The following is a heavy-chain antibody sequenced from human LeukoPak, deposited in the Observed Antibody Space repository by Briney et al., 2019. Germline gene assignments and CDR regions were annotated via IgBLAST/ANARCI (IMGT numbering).Heavy chain of an antibody. Sequence: PGGSLRLSCAASGFTFDDYAMHWVRQVPGKGLEWVSGISWNSGSIGYADSVKGRFTISRDNAKNSLYLQMNSLRAEDMALYYCAKGMGYDSSGYYGRAFDIWGQGTMVTVSS. CDR2: ISWNSGSI. J-gene: IGHJ3*02. V-gene: IGHV3-9*03. CDR3: AKGMGYDSSGYYGRAFDI. CDR1: GFTFDDYA. D-gene: IGHD3-22*01.